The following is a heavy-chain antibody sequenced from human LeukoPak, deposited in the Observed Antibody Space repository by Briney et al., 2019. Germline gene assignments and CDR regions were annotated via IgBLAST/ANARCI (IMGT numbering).Heavy chain of an antibody. D-gene: IGHD2/OR15-2a*01. CDR1: VYTFTDYY. CDR3: APFKYYQNMFHQ. J-gene: IGHJ4*02. V-gene: IGHV1-2*02. CDR2: VTPSSGGT. Sequence: ASVKVSCKASVYTFTDYYMHWVRQAPGQGLEWMGWVTPSSGGTTYAEKFQDRVAMTRDTSISTAYMELTRLTSDDTAVYYFAPFKYYQNMFHQWGQGTLVTVSS.